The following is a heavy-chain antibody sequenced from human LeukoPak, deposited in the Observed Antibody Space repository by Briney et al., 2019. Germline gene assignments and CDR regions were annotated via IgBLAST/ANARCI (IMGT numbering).Heavy chain of an antibody. J-gene: IGHJ4*02. V-gene: IGHV3-7*04. D-gene: IGHD3-10*01. CDR1: GFTFSSYW. CDR2: IKQDGSEK. Sequence: GGSLRLSCAASGFTFSSYWMSWVRQAPGKGLEWVANIKQDGSEKYYVDSVKGRFTISRDNAKNSLYLQMNSLRAEDTAVYYCARDTSAPMWFGESYNYWGQGTLVTVSS. CDR3: ARDTSAPMWFGESYNY.